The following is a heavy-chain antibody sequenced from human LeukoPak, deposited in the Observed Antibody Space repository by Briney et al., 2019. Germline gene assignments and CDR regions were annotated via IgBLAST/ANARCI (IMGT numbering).Heavy chain of an antibody. CDR1: GGSISSYY. J-gene: IGHJ5*02. D-gene: IGHD2-21*01. CDR2: LYYSGST. Sequence: SETLSLTCTVSGGSISSYYWSWIRQPPGKGLEWIGYLYYSGSTNYNPSLNNRVTISVDTSKNQFSLKLSSVTAADTAVYYCARDREGYCGGDCWYNWFDPWGQGTLVTVSS. CDR3: ARDREGYCGGDCWYNWFDP. V-gene: IGHV4-59*01.